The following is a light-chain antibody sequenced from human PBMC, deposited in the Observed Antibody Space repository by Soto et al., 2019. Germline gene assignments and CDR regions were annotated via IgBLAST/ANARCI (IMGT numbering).Light chain of an antibody. J-gene: IGLJ2*01. CDR1: NSNIGSNA. CDR2: SNN. CDR3: AAWDDSLNGLV. V-gene: IGLV1-44*01. Sequence: QSALTQPPSASGTPGQRVTISCSGSNSNIGSNAVNWYQQLPGTAPKLLIYSNNLRPSGVPDRFSGSKSGTSASLAISGLQSEDEADYYCAAWDDSLNGLVFGGGTKLTVL.